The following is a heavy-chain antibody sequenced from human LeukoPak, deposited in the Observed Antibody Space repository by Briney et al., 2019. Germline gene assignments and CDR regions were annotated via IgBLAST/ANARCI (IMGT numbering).Heavy chain of an antibody. D-gene: IGHD3-10*02. CDR2: IYYSGST. V-gene: IGHV4-59*08. Sequence: SETLSLTCTVSGGSISNYYWSWIRQPPGKGLEWIGYIYYSGSTTYNPSLKSRVTISVDTSKNQFSLKLSSVTVADTAVYHCAKYVSTGWFDPWGQGTLVTVSS. J-gene: IGHJ5*02. CDR1: GGSISNYY. CDR3: AKYVSTGWFDP.